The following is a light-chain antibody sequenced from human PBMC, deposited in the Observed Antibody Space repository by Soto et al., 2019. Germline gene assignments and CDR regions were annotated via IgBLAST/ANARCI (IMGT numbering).Light chain of an antibody. CDR2: DTT. CDR1: TGAVTSGLY. J-gene: IGLJ2*01. CDR3: MLCYSGGRLV. Sequence: QAVVAQEPSLTVSPGGTVTLTCGSSTGAVTSGLYHYWFQQKPGQAPRTLIYDTTNKHSWTPARFSGSLLGGKAALTLSGAQPEDEADYYCMLCYSGGRLVFGGGTKLTVL. V-gene: IGLV7-46*01.